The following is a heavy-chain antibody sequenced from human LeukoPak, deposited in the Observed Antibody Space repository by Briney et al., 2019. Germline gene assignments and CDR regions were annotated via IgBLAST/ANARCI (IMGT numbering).Heavy chain of an antibody. V-gene: IGHV3-33*06. CDR3: AKDSRRGYYYDSSGYPN. Sequence: PGGSLRLSCAASGFTFSSYGMHWVRKAPGKGLEWVAVIWYDGSNKYYADSVKGRFTISRDNSKNTLYLQMNSLRAEDTAVYYCAKDSRRGYYYDSSGYPNWGQGTLVTVSS. CDR1: GFTFSSYG. J-gene: IGHJ4*02. D-gene: IGHD3-22*01. CDR2: IWYDGSNK.